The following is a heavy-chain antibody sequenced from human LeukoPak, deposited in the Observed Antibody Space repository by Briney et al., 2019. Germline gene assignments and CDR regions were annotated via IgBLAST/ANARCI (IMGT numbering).Heavy chain of an antibody. V-gene: IGHV3-21*01. CDR3: ATDTSSGWYVDY. D-gene: IGHD6-19*01. CDR1: GFTFSSYS. Sequence: GGSLRLFCAASGFTFSSYSMNWVRQAPGKGLEGVSSISSSSSYIYYADSVKGRFTISRDNAKNSLYLQMNSLRAEDTAVYYCATDTSSGWYVDYWGQGTLVTVSS. CDR2: ISSSSSYI. J-gene: IGHJ4*02.